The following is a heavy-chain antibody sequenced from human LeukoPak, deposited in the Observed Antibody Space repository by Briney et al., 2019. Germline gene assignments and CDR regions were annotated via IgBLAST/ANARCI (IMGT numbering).Heavy chain of an antibody. J-gene: IGHJ4*02. CDR1: GFTFSSYG. Sequence: GGSLRLSCAASGFTFSSYGMHWVRQAPGKGLEWVAVIWYDGSNKYYADSVKGRFTVSRDNSKNTLYLQMNSLRAEDTAVYYCARGPIYGDYHFDYWGQGTLVTVSS. CDR2: IWYDGSNK. D-gene: IGHD4-17*01. V-gene: IGHV3-33*01. CDR3: ARGPIYGDYHFDY.